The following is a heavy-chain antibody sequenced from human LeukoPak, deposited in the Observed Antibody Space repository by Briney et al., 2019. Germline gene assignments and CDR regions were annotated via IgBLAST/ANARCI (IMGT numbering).Heavy chain of an antibody. D-gene: IGHD3-22*01. J-gene: IGHJ3*01. CDR3: AKDYYYDPVDAFDV. Sequence: GGSLRLSCAASGFTFSTYAMSWVRQAPGKGLEWVSCVSASYGSTYYADSVKGRFTISRDNSKNTLYLQMNSLRPEDTAVYYCAKDYYYDPVDAFDVWGQGTMVSVSS. CDR2: VSASYGST. V-gene: IGHV3-23*01. CDR1: GFTFSTYA.